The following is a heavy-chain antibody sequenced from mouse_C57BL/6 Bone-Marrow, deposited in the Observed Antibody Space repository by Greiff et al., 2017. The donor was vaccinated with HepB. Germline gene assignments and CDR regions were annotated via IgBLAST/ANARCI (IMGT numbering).Heavy chain of an antibody. CDR2: INPNNGGT. CDR3: ARYYYGSSGWYFDV. D-gene: IGHD1-1*01. Sequence: VQLQQSGPELVKPGASVKISCKASGYTFTDYYMNWVKQSHGKSLEWIGDINPNNGGTSYNQKFKGKATLTVDKSSSTAYMELRSLTSEDSAVYYCARYYYGSSGWYFDVWGTGTTVTVSS. V-gene: IGHV1-26*01. J-gene: IGHJ1*03. CDR1: GYTFTDYY.